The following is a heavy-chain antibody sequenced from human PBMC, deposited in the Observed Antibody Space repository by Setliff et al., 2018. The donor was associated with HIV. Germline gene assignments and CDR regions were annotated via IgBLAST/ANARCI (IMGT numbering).Heavy chain of an antibody. J-gene: IGHJ4*02. D-gene: IGHD6-13*01. Sequence: ASVKVSCKASGYTFTSYGISWVRQAPGQGLEWMGGIIPILGIANYAQKFQGRVTITTDESTSTAYMGLSSLRSEDTAVYYCARGRPYSSFDYWGQGTLVTVSS. V-gene: IGHV1-69*10. CDR1: GYTFTSYG. CDR3: ARGRPYSSFDY. CDR2: IIPILGIA.